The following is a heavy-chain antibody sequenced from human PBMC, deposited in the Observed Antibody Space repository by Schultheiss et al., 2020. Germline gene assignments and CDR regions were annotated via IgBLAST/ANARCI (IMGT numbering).Heavy chain of an antibody. D-gene: IGHD3-22*01. Sequence: ASVKVSGKASGYTFTSYYMHWVRQAPGQGLEWMGIINPSGGSTSYAQKFQGRVTMTRDTSTSTVYMELSSLRSEDTAVYYCAREGNYYDSSGHYHVYAMGVWGQGTTVTVSS. CDR1: GYTFTSYY. CDR2: INPSGGST. CDR3: AREGNYYDSSGHYHVYAMGV. V-gene: IGHV1-46*01. J-gene: IGHJ6*02.